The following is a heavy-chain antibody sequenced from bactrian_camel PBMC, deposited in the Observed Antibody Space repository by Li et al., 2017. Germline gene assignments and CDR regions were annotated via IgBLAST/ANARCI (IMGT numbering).Heavy chain of an antibody. CDR2: IATGSGNT. CDR3: AAGRMFWDRLSANAFPY. D-gene: IGHD2*01. J-gene: IGHJ4*01. Sequence: HVQLVESGGGSVQAGGSLRLSCSPPEDTWSLYCMAWFRQAPGKEREGVARIATGSGNTYYAGSVKGRFTISQDSAKNTVYLQMNSLKPEDTAMYYCAAGRMFWDRLSANAFPYWGQGTQVTVS. CDR1: EDTWSLYC. V-gene: IGHV3S63*01.